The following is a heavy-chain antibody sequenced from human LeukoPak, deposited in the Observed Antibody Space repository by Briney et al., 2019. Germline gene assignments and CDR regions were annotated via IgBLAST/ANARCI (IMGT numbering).Heavy chain of an antibody. V-gene: IGHV1-46*01. CDR2: INPSGGST. J-gene: IGHJ4*02. Sequence: ASVKLSCKASGYTFTSYYMHWVRQAPGQGLEWMGIINPSGGSTSYAQKFQGRVTMTRDTSTSTVYMELSSLRSEDTAVYYCARELAYCGGDCFFDYWGQGTLVTVSS. D-gene: IGHD2-21*02. CDR1: GYTFTSYY. CDR3: ARELAYCGGDCFFDY.